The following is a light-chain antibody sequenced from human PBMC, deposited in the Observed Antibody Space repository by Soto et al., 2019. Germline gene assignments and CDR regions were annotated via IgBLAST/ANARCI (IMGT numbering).Light chain of an antibody. CDR2: DVS. Sequence: QSALTQPASVSGSPGQSITISCTGTSSDVGGYNYVSWYQQHPGKAPKLMIYDVSNRPSGVSNRFSGPKSGNTASLTISGLQAEDEADYYCSSYTSSSNVVFGGGTKLTV. V-gene: IGLV2-14*01. J-gene: IGLJ2*01. CDR1: SSDVGGYNY. CDR3: SSYTSSSNVV.